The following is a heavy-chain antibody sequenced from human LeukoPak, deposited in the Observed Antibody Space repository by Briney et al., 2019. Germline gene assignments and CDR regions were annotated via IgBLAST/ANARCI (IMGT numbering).Heavy chain of an antibody. V-gene: IGHV3-11*04. Sequence: GGSLRLSCAASGFSFSDYSMSWIRQAPGKGLEWVSYTSSRGDIRYYADSVRGRFTISRDNAKHLLYLQMNSLRAEDTAVYYCARFGSGWGSFDFWGQGTLVTVSP. CDR3: ARFGSGWGSFDF. D-gene: IGHD3-16*01. CDR2: TSSRGDIR. CDR1: GFSFSDYS. J-gene: IGHJ4*02.